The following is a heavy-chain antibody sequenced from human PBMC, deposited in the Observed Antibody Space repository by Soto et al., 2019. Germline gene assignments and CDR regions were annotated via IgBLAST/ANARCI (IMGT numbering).Heavy chain of an antibody. Sequence: QVHLVQSGAEVKKPGSSVKVSCKASGGTFSNHAINWVRQAPGQGLEWMGRIIPIFSTTNYAQKFQGRVTFTADESTVTAYMERSSLKHDDTAVYYCAREVAADGTFREDVFDIWGQGTLVTVSS. V-gene: IGHV1-69*12. CDR1: GGTFSNHA. CDR2: IIPIFSTT. D-gene: IGHD6-13*01. CDR3: AREVAADGTFREDVFDI. J-gene: IGHJ3*02.